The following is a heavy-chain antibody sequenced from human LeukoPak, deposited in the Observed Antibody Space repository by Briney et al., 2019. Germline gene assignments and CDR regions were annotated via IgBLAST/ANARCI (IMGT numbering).Heavy chain of an antibody. V-gene: IGHV1-18*01. CDR2: ISAYNGNT. J-gene: IGHJ6*03. CDR3: ARDPRDLVGSWYLNYYYYMDV. Sequence: ASVKVSCKASGYTFTSYGISWVRQAPGQGLEWMGWISAYNGNTNYAQKLQGRVTMTTDTSTSTAYMELRSLRSDDTAVYYCARDPRDLVGSWYLNYYYYMDVWGKGTTVTVSS. CDR1: GYTFTSYG. D-gene: IGHD6-13*01.